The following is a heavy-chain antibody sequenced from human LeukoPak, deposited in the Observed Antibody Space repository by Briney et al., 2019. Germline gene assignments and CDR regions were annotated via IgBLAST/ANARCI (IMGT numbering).Heavy chain of an antibody. J-gene: IGHJ6*03. CDR1: GGSISSSSYY. D-gene: IGHD2-15*01. Sequence: SETLSLTCTVSGGSISSSSYYWGWIRQPPGKGLEWIGSIYYSGSTYYNPSLKSRVTISVDTSKNQFSLKLSSVTAADTAVYYCAREGSHDYYYYYMDVWGKGTTVTVSS. CDR2: IYYSGST. V-gene: IGHV4-39*07. CDR3: AREGSHDYYYYYMDV.